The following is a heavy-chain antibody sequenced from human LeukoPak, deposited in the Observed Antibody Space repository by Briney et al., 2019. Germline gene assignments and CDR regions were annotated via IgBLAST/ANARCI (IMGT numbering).Heavy chain of an antibody. Sequence: SETLSLTCTVSGGSISGYYSSWIRQPPGKGLEYIGYIHYSGSTTYNPSLKSRVTISVDTSKNQFSLKLSSVTAADTAVYYCARDPLEVSGRPSCPDYWGQGTLVTVSS. D-gene: IGHD6-19*01. J-gene: IGHJ4*02. CDR1: GGSISGYY. CDR2: IHYSGST. CDR3: ARDPLEVSGRPSCPDY. V-gene: IGHV4-59*01.